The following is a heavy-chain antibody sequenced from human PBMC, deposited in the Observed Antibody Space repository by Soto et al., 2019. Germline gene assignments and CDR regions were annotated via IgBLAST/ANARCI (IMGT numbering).Heavy chain of an antibody. CDR3: ARDLTVFGVLNGDSPMDV. J-gene: IGHJ6*02. Sequence: QVQLVESGGGVVQPGGSLRLSCAGSGFSFSNHVMHWVRQAPGKGLEWVAVISYDGGNAYYAESVKGRFTVSRDNSKNTMYIEMSSVRGDDTAVYYCARDLTVFGVLNGDSPMDVWGQGPTVTVSS. V-gene: IGHV3-30*03. CDR1: GFSFSNHV. D-gene: IGHD3-3*01. CDR2: ISYDGGNA.